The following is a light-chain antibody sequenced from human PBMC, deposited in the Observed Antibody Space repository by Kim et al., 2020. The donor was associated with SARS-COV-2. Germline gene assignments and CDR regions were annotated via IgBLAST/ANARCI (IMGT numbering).Light chain of an antibody. V-gene: IGKV3-20*01. J-gene: IGKJ4*01. CDR2: GAS. CDR1: QSVSNSY. CDR3: QQYGSSPLT. Sequence: EIVLTQSPGTLSLSPGERATLSCRASQSVSNSYLAWYQQKPGQAPRLLIYGASSRATGIPDRFSGSGSGTDFTFSISRLEPEDFAAYYCQQYGSSPLTFGGGTKLEIK.